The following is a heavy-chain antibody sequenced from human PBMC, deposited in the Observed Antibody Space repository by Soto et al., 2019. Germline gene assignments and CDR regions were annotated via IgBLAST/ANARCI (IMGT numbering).Heavy chain of an antibody. D-gene: IGHD5-18*01. J-gene: IGHJ5*02. V-gene: IGHV3-49*03. CDR1: GFTFGDYA. CDR3: TSYPGYSYGYAVSYNWFDP. CDR2: IRSKAYGGTT. Sequence: GGSLRLSCTASGFTFGDYAMSWFRQAPGKGLEWVGFIRSKAYGGTTEYAASVKGRFTISRDDSKSIAYLQMNSLKTEDTAVYYCTSYPGYSYGYAVSYNWFDPWGQGTLVTVSS.